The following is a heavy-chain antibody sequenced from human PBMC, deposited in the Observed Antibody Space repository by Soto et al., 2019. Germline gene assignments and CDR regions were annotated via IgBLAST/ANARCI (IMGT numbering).Heavy chain of an antibody. V-gene: IGHV4-61*01. CDR1: GGSVSSGSYY. D-gene: IGHD3-10*01. CDR2: IYYSGST. CDR3: ARDSSFGSGSYGMDV. J-gene: IGHJ6*02. Sequence: PSVTLSLTCTVSGGSVSSGSYYWSWIRQPPGKGLEWIGYIYYSGSTNYNPSLRSRVTISVDTSKNQFSLKLSSVTAADTAVYYCARDSSFGSGSYGMDVWDQGTTVTVAS.